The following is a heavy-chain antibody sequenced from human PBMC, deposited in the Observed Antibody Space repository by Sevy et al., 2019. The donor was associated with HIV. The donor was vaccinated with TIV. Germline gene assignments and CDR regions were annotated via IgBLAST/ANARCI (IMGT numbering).Heavy chain of an antibody. CDR3: GRRGNYCGDAFDF. V-gene: IGHV3-23*01. CDR2: VSGSGGKR. D-gene: IGHD4-17*01. CDR1: GFTLTSYT. J-gene: IGHJ3*01. Sequence: GGSLRLSCAASGFTLTSYTMNWVRQAPGKGLEWESSVSGSGGKRYNPDSVKGRFTISRDNSKNTLYLQMNSLRAEDTAVYYCGRRGNYCGDAFDFWGQGTVVTVSS.